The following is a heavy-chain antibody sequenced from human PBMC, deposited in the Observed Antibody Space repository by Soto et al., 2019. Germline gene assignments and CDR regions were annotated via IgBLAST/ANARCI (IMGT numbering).Heavy chain of an antibody. CDR3: AKDAPGSGWLSDY. J-gene: IGHJ4*02. CDR2: ISGNGGT. CDR1: GFTFIIYA. D-gene: IGHD3-22*01. Sequence: GGSLRLSCAASGFTFIIYAMSWVRQVPGKGLEWVSTISGNGGTSYADFVRGRFTISRDNSKNTLYLQMNSLGVDDTAIYYCAKDAPGSGWLSDYWGQGTLVTVSS. V-gene: IGHV3-23*01.